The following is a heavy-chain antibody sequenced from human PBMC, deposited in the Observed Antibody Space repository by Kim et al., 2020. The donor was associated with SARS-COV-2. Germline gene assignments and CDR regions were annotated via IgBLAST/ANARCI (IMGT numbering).Heavy chain of an antibody. CDR1: GFTVSSNY. D-gene: IGHD3-10*01. Sequence: GGSLRLSCAASGFTVSSNYMSWVRQAPGKGLEWVSVIYSGGSTYYADSVKGRFTISRHNSKNTLYLQMNSLRAEDTAVYYCARLGGSGSYYNGGFDYWGQGTLVTVSS. V-gene: IGHV3-53*04. J-gene: IGHJ4*02. CDR3: ARLGGSGSYYNGGFDY. CDR2: IYSGGST.